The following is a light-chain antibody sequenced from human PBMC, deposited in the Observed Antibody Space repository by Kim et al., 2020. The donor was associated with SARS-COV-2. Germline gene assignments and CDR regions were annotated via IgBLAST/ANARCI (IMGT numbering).Light chain of an antibody. J-gene: IGKJ4*01. Sequence: DIVMTQSPDSLAVSLGERATINCKSSQRVLNTSNNKNYLAWYQQKPGQPPKLLIYWASTRESGVPDRFSGSGSGTDFTLTISSLQAEDVAVYYCQQDYNTPPGFGGGTKLEI. CDR1: QRVLNTSNNKNY. CDR2: WAS. V-gene: IGKV4-1*01. CDR3: QQDYNTPPG.